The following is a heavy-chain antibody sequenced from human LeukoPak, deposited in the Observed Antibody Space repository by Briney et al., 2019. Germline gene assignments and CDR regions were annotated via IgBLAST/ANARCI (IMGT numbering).Heavy chain of an antibody. CDR1: GFTFSSYE. J-gene: IGHJ4*02. V-gene: IGHV3-48*03. Sequence: GGSLRLSCAASGFTFSSYEMNWVRQAPGKGLEWVSCISSSGSTIYYADSVKGRFTISRDNAKNSLYLQMNSLRAEDTAVYYCAGGNYARFDYWGQGTLVTASS. CDR2: ISSSGSTI. CDR3: AGGNYARFDY. D-gene: IGHD1-7*01.